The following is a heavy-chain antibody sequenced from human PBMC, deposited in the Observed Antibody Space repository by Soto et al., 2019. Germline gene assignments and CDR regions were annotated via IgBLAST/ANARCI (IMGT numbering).Heavy chain of an antibody. D-gene: IGHD3-9*01. V-gene: IGHV1-18*01. CDR3: ARGIEENILTGYYSGGGAY. CDR1: GYTFISYG. CDR2: TSAYNGNR. Sequence: ELVQSGAEVKKPGASVKVSCKTSGYTFISYGISWVRQAPGQGLEWMGWTSAYNGNRNYAQKFQGRITMTTDITTSTAYMELRSLRYDDTAVEYCARGIEENILTGYYSGGGAYWGQGTLVSVSS. J-gene: IGHJ4*02.